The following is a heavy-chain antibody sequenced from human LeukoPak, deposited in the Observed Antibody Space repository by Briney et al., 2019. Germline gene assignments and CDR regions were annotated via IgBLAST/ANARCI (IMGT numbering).Heavy chain of an antibody. CDR1: GGSISSINYY. D-gene: IGHD4-23*01. CDR3: ARGPRGGCDY. Sequence: SETLSLTCTVSGGSISSINYYWSWIRQPAGKGLEWIGRIYTSGSTNYNPSLKSRVTISVDTSKNQFSLKLSSVTAADTAVYYCARGPRGGCDYWGQGTLVTVSS. J-gene: IGHJ4*02. V-gene: IGHV4-61*02. CDR2: IYTSGST.